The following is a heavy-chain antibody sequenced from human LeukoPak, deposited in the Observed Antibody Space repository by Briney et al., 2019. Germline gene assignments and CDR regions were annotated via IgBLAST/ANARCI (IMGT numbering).Heavy chain of an antibody. CDR3: ARETDSTFGGPGSDI. CDR2: INWNGGST. D-gene: IGHD3-16*01. CDR1: GDSISSLF. Sequence: ETLSLTCTVSGDSISSLFLSWVRQAPGKGLEWVSGINWNGGSTGYADSVKGRFTISRDNAKNSLYLQMNSLRAEDTALYYCARETDSTFGGPGSDIWGQGTMVTVSS. J-gene: IGHJ3*02. V-gene: IGHV3-20*04.